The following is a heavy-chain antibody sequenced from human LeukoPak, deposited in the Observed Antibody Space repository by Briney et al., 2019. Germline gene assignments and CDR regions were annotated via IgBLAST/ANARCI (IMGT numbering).Heavy chain of an antibody. CDR1: GFTFSSYW. V-gene: IGHV3-7*01. J-gene: IGHJ4*02. CDR2: IKQDGSEK. CDR3: ARDYYDSSGYSYPFDY. Sequence: PGGSLRLSCAASGFTFSSYWMSWVRQAPGKGLEWVANIKQDGSEKYYVDSVKGRFTISRDNAKNSLYLQMNSLRAEDTAVYYCARDYYDSSGYSYPFDYWGQGTLVTVSS. D-gene: IGHD3-22*01.